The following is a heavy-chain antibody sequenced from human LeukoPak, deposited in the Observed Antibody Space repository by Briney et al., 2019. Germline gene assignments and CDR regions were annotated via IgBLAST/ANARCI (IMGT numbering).Heavy chain of an antibody. Sequence: PGGSLRLSCTASRFTFSNYGMQWVRQAPGKGLEWVAVISCSGSTKYYGDSVKGRFTLSRDNSRNTLDLQMNSLGPEDTAVYYCAKEYDSGGYGAYFDRWGRGTLVTVSS. CDR1: RFTFSNYG. D-gene: IGHD3-10*01. J-gene: IGHJ4*02. CDR2: ISCSGSTK. CDR3: AKEYDSGGYGAYFDR. V-gene: IGHV3-30*18.